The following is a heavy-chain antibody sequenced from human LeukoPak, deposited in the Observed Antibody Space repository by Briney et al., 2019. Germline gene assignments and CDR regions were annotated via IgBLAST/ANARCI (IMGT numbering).Heavy chain of an antibody. CDR1: GGSISSSSYY. Sequence: SETLSLTCTVSGGSISSSSYYWGWIRQPPGKGLEWIGSIYYSGSTYYNPSLKSRLTISVDTSKNQFSLKLSSVTAADTAVYYCARGVVITGLDYWGQGTLVTVSS. CDR3: ARGVVITGLDY. D-gene: IGHD3-3*01. V-gene: IGHV4-39*07. CDR2: IYYSGST. J-gene: IGHJ4*02.